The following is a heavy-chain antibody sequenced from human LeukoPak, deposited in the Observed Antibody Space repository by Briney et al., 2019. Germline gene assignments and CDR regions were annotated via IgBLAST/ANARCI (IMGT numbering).Heavy chain of an antibody. V-gene: IGHV4-4*09. Sequence: SPTLFLTCTAPDGSISRYYWRWIRRPPAKLLDYIAYIYTSGSTNYNPPLKSRVTISVDTSKNQFSLKLSSVTAADTAVYYCARAFVVVPAASWFDPWGQGTLVTVSS. CDR2: IYTSGST. D-gene: IGHD2-2*01. J-gene: IGHJ5*02. CDR1: DGSISRYY. CDR3: ARAFVVVPAASWFDP.